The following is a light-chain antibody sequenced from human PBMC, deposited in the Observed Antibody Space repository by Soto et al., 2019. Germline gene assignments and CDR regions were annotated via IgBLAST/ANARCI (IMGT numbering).Light chain of an antibody. J-gene: IGKJ1*01. V-gene: IGKV1-5*01. CDR2: DAS. CDR1: QSISSW. CDR3: QQYNRYPRT. Sequence: DIQMSQSPSTQSASVGDRVTMTCRASQSISSWLAWYQQKPGKAPKLLIYDASSLESGVPSRFSGSGSGTEFTLTISSLQPDDFATYYCQQYNRYPRTFGQGTKVEIK.